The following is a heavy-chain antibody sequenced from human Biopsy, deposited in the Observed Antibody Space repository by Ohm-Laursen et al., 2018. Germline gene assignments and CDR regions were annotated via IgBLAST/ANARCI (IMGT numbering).Heavy chain of an antibody. CDR3: ARGSNDFGGLYFPR. Sequence: GTLSLTCSVSGGSFTGHYSSWIRQPPGEGLEWFGHISYTGYTSYNASLKSRVTISVDTSRNHFSLRLSSLTAADTAVYYCARGSNDFGGLYFPRWGQGTLLTVSS. CDR1: GGSFTGHY. D-gene: IGHD4-23*01. J-gene: IGHJ4*02. V-gene: IGHV4-59*11. CDR2: ISYTGYT.